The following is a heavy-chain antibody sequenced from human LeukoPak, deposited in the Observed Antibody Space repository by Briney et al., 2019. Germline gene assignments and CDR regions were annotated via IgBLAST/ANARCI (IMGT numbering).Heavy chain of an antibody. V-gene: IGHV4-39*01. CDR1: GGSIRSSGYY. CDR3: ARHRVYDWNYPIWFDP. CDR2: IYYSGNT. J-gene: IGHJ5*02. Sequence: SETLSLTYTVSGGSIRSSGYYWAWIRQPPGKGLESIANIYYSGNTYYNPSLKSRVTISVDTSKNQFSLKLTSVTAADTAVYYCARHRVYDWNYPIWFDPWGQGTLVTVSS. D-gene: IGHD3-16*01.